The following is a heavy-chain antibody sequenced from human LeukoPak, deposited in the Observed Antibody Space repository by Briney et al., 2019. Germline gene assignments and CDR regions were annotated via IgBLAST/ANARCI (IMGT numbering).Heavy chain of an antibody. CDR2: ISYDGSNK. CDR3: AKWSHQWVLRYFDWLWSYYYYYMDV. CDR1: GFTFSSYG. D-gene: IGHD3-9*01. V-gene: IGHV3-30*18. J-gene: IGHJ6*03. Sequence: GGSLRLSCAASGFTFSSYGMHWVRQAPGKGLEWVAVISYDGSNKYYADSVKGRFTISRDNSKNTLYLQMNSLRAEDTAVYYCAKWSHQWVLRYFDWLWSYYYYYMDVWGKGTTVTVSS.